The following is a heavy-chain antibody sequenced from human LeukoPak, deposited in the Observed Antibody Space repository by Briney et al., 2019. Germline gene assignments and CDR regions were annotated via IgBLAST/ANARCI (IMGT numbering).Heavy chain of an antibody. J-gene: IGHJ4*02. D-gene: IGHD1-14*01. CDR3: AKATGYLL. CDR2: ISYDGSNK. V-gene: IGHV3-30*12. Sequence: TGGSLRLSCAASGFTFSNYGMHWVRQAPGKGLEWVAVISYDGSNKYYADSVKGRFTISRDNSKNTLYLQMNSLRAEDTAVYYCAKATGYLLWGQGTLVIVSS. CDR1: GFTFSNYG.